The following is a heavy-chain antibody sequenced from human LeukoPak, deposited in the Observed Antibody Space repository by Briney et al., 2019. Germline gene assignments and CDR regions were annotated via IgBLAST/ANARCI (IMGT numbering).Heavy chain of an antibody. CDR1: GYTFTSYG. V-gene: IGHV1-2*02. CDR2: INPNSGGT. CDR3: ARVHIAAAWNWFDP. Sequence: GASVKVSCKASGYTFTSYGISWVRQAPGQGLEWMGWINPNSGGTNYAQKFQGRVTMTRDTSISTAYMELSRLRSDDTAVYYCARVHIAAAWNWFDPWGQGTLVTVSS. J-gene: IGHJ5*02. D-gene: IGHD6-13*01.